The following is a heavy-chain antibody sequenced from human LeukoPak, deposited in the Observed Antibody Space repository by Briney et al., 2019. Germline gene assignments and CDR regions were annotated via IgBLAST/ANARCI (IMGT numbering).Heavy chain of an antibody. CDR2: IYSGSST. D-gene: IGHD3-10*01. Sequence: GGSLRLSCAASGFTVSSNYMSWVRQAPGKGLEWVSVIYSGSSTYYADSVKGRFTISRDNSKNTVYLQINSLRAEDTAVHYCAKVDYNSGSFFDYWGQGTLVTVSS. V-gene: IGHV3-53*01. CDR3: AKVDYNSGSFFDY. J-gene: IGHJ4*02. CDR1: GFTVSSNY.